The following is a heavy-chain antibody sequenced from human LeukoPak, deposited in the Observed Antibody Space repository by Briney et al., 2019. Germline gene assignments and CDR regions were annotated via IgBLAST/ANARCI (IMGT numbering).Heavy chain of an antibody. J-gene: IGHJ3*02. D-gene: IGHD3-22*01. Sequence: ASVKVSCKASGYTFTSYGIGWVRQAPGQGLEWMGWISAYNGNTNYAQKLQGRVTMTTDTSTSTAYMELRSLRSDDTAVYYCTRASGAYDSSGYGAFDIWGQGTMVTVSS. V-gene: IGHV1-18*01. CDR2: ISAYNGNT. CDR3: TRASGAYDSSGYGAFDI. CDR1: GYTFTSYG.